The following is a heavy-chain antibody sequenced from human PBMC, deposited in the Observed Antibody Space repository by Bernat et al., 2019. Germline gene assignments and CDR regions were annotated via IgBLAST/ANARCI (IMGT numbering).Heavy chain of an antibody. CDR3: ATQRADTAMVTGMDL. V-gene: IGHV4-30-4*01. CDR2: IYYSGST. D-gene: IGHD5-18*01. CDR1: GGSISSGDYY. Sequence: QVQLQESGPGLVKPSQTLSLTCTVSGGSISSGDYYWSWIRQPPGKGLEWIGYIYYSGSTYYNPSLKSRVTISVDTSKNQFSLKLSSVAAADTAVYYCATQRADTAMVTGMDLLGQGTTVTVSS. J-gene: IGHJ6*02.